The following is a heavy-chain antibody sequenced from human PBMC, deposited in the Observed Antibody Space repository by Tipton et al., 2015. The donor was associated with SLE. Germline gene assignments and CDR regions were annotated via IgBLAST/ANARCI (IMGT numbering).Heavy chain of an antibody. CDR3: ASKTYYYDSSGYFYWVFYYFDY. Sequence: LRLSCTVSGGSISSSSYYWGWIRQPPGKGLEWIGSIYYSGSTYYNPSLKSQVTISVDTSKNQFSLKLSSVTAADTAVYYCASKTYYYDSSGYFYWVFYYFDYWGQGSLVTGSS. D-gene: IGHD3-22*01. CDR1: GGSISSSSYY. J-gene: IGHJ4*02. CDR2: IYYSGST. V-gene: IGHV4-39*01.